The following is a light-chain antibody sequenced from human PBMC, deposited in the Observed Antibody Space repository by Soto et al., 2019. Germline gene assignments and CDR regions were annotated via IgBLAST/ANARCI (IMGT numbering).Light chain of an antibody. CDR3: QQYNNWPPIT. CDR1: QNINNY. V-gene: IGKV1-33*01. J-gene: IGKJ5*01. CDR2: DAS. Sequence: DIQMTQSPSSLSASVGYRVTITCQASQNINNYLNWYQQKPGRAPKLLIYDASNLEAGVPSRFRGSGSGTEFTLTIRSLQSEDFAVYYCQQYNNWPPITFGQGTRREIK.